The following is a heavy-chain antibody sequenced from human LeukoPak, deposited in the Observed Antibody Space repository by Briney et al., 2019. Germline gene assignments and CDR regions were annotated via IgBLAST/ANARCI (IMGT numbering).Heavy chain of an antibody. J-gene: IGHJ4*02. D-gene: IGHD6-13*01. CDR3: ARAVAAADSY. V-gene: IGHV3-53*01. Sequence: GGSLRLSCAASGFTVSNNYMSWVRQAPGKGLEWVSVIYSGGSTYYTDSVKGRFTISRDSSKHTLYLQMNSLRAEDTAVYSCARAVAAADSYWGRGTLVTVSS. CDR2: IYSGGST. CDR1: GFTVSNNY.